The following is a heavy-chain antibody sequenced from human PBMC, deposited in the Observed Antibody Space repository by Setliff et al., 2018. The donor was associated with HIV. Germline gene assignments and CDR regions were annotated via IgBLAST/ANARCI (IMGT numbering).Heavy chain of an antibody. V-gene: IGHV4-61*02. J-gene: IGHJ4*02. CDR2: IFAGGST. D-gene: IGHD1-26*01. Sequence: PSETLSLTCIVSGVSTSSSSYYWGWIRQPAGKGLEYIGRIFAGGSTNYNPSLRSRVTISINTSKNQFSLELSSVTAADTAVYYCARSMGAFDYWGPGALVTVSS. CDR3: ARSMGAFDY. CDR1: GVSTSSSSYY.